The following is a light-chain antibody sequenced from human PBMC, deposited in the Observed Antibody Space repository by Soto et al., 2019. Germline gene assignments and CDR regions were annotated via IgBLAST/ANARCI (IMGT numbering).Light chain of an antibody. J-gene: IGKJ2*01. CDR3: QQYYNWPYT. V-gene: IGKV3-15*01. CDR1: QSVSSN. CDR2: GAS. Sequence: EKVMTQSPATLSVSPGERATLSCRASQSVSSNLAWYQQKPGQAPRLLIYGASTRATGIPARFSGSGSGTEFTLTISSLQSEDFAVYYCQQYYNWPYTVGQGTKLEIK.